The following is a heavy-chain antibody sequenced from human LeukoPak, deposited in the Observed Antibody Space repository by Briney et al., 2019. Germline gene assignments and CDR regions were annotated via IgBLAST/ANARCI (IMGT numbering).Heavy chain of an antibody. CDR2: INPSGGST. J-gene: IGHJ4*02. V-gene: IGHV1-46*01. Sequence: ASVKVSCKASGYTFTSYYMHWVRRAPGQGLEWMGIINPSGGSTNYAQKFQGRITVTSDTSTNTVYMELSSLRFEDTAVYYCARGPGGYSYGSVTDWGQGSLVTVSS. D-gene: IGHD5-18*01. CDR1: GYTFTSYY. CDR3: ARGPGGYSYGSVTD.